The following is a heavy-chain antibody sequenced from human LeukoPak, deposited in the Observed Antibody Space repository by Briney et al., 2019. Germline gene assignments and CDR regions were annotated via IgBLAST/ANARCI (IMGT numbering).Heavy chain of an antibody. J-gene: IGHJ5*02. D-gene: IGHD6-13*01. CDR3: ARDVAAAGVDP. V-gene: IGHV1-18*01. CDR1: GYTFTTSG. CDR2: ISGYNGNT. Sequence: ASMRVSCKASGYTFTTSGTSWVRQAPGQGLEWMGWISGYNGNTDYAQKFQGRVTMTTDISTSTAYIELRSLRSDDTAVYYCARDVAAAGVDPWGQGTLVIVSS.